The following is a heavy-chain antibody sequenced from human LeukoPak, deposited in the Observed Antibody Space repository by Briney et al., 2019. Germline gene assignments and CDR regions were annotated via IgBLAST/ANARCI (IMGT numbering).Heavy chain of an antibody. V-gene: IGHV3-23*01. CDR2: ISVSGGTT. D-gene: IGHD1-26*01. J-gene: IGHJ4*02. CDR3: AKDCSGSGSFYDY. Sequence: GGSLRLSCAASGFTFNTFWMNWVRQAPGKGLEWVSSISVSGGTTYYADSVKGRFTISRDNSKNTLYLQMNSLRAEDTAIYYCAKDCSGSGSFYDYWGQGTLVTVSS. CDR1: GFTFNTFW.